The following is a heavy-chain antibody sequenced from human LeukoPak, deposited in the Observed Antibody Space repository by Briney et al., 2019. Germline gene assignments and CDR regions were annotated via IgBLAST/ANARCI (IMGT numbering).Heavy chain of an antibody. CDR3: ARVRGVAVPAAPSGVVYYFDY. CDR1: GYTSTGYY. V-gene: IGHV1-2*02. Sequence: ASVKVSCKASGYTSTGYYLHWVRQAPGQGPEWMGKINTNSGVTDYAQKFQGRVTMTRDTSISTAYMELSRLRSDDTAVYYCARVRGVAVPAAPSGVVYYFDYWGQGTLVTVSS. J-gene: IGHJ4*02. D-gene: IGHD2-2*01. CDR2: INTNSGVT.